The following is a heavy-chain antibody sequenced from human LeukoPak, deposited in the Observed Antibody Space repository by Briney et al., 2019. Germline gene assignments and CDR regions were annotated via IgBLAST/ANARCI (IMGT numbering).Heavy chain of an antibody. V-gene: IGHV3-30-3*01. CDR1: GFTFSSYA. J-gene: IGHJ4*02. CDR3: AKSRDGYIPFDY. D-gene: IGHD5-24*01. CDR2: ISYDGSNK. Sequence: GGSLRLSCAASGFTFSSYAMHWVRQAPGKGLEWVAVISYDGSNKYYADSVKGRFTISRDNSKNTLYLQMNSLRAEDTAVYYCAKSRDGYIPFDYWGQGTLVTVSS.